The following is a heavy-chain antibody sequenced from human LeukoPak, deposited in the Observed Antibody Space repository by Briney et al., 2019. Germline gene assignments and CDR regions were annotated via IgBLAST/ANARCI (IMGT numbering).Heavy chain of an antibody. Sequence: GGSLRLSCAASGFTVSSNYMSWVRQAPGKGLEWVSVIYSGGSTYYADSVKGRFNISRDNSKNTLYLQMNSLRAEDTAVYYCALHLGGDSYYFDYWGQGTLVTVSS. CDR3: ALHLGGDSYYFDY. CDR2: IYSGGST. D-gene: IGHD3-16*01. CDR1: GFTVSSNY. J-gene: IGHJ4*02. V-gene: IGHV3-66*01.